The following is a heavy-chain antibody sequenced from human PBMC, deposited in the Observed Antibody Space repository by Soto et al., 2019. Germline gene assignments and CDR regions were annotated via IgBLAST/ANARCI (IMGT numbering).Heavy chain of an antibody. D-gene: IGHD3-3*02. Sequence: QVQLVQSGAEVKKPGSSVKVSCKASGGTFSTYTLSWVRQAPGQGLEWMGGIIPIFGSANYAQRFQGRVTITADESTTTAHMELSSLRSEDTAVYYCARGGIYLTSSYYYGMDVWGQGTTVTVSS. J-gene: IGHJ6*02. V-gene: IGHV1-69*01. CDR1: GGTFSTYT. CDR3: ARGGIYLTSSYYYGMDV. CDR2: IIPIFGSA.